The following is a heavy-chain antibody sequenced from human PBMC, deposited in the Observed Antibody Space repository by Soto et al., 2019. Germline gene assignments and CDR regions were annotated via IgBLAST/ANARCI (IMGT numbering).Heavy chain of an antibody. V-gene: IGHV4-39*02. CDR3: AREGPGGGSGMGDYYYYYMDV. CDR1: GDSISITSYY. D-gene: IGHD3-10*01. CDR2: IHYSGST. Sequence: SETLSLTCTVSGDSISITSYYWGWVRQPPGKGLEWIGSIHYSGSTHYNPSLQSRVTISVDTSKKQFSLKLRSVTAADTAVYYCAREGPGGGSGMGDYYYYYMDVWGKGTTVTVSS. J-gene: IGHJ6*03.